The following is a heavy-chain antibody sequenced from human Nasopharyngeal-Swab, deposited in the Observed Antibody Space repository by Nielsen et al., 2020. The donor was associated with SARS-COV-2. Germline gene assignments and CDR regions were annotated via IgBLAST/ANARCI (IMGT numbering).Heavy chain of an antibody. D-gene: IGHD3-3*01. CDR2: INPNSGGT. J-gene: IGHJ6*02. CDR1: GYTFTGYY. V-gene: IGHV1-2*06. CDR3: ARVRYYDFWSGYSSYYGMDV. Sequence: ASVKVSCKASGYTFTGYYMHWVRQAPGQGLEWMGRINPNSGGTNYAQKFQGRVTMTRDTSISTAYMELSRLRSDDTAAYYCARVRYYDFWSGYSSYYGMDVWGQGTTVTVSS.